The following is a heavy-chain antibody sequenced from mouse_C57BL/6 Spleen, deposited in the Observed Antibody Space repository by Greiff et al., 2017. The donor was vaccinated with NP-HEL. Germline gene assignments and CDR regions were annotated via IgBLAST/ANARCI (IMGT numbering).Heavy chain of an antibody. CDR1: GYAFSSYW. D-gene: IGHD2-1*01. J-gene: IGHJ1*03. V-gene: IGHV1-80*01. CDR2: IYPGDGDT. Sequence: QVQLKQSGAELVKPGASVKISCKASGYAFSSYWMNWVKQRPGKGLEWIGQIYPGDGDTNYNGKFKGKATLTADKSSSTAYMQLSSLTSEDSAVYFCARGGGNSWYFDVWGTGTTVTVSS. CDR3: ARGGGNSWYFDV.